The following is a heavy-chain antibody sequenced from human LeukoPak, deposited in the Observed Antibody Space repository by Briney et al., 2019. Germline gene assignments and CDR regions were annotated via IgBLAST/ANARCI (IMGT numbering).Heavy chain of an antibody. J-gene: IGHJ4*02. Sequence: GGSLSLSCAASGFTFSSDAMSWVRQAPGKGLEWVSAISGSGGSTYYADSVKGRFTISRDNSKNTLYLQMNSLRAEDTAVYYCAKARGVRAATSSQSHWGQGTLVTVSS. CDR1: GFTFSSDA. CDR2: ISGSGGST. V-gene: IGHV3-23*01. D-gene: IGHD2-2*01. CDR3: AKARGVRAATSSQSH.